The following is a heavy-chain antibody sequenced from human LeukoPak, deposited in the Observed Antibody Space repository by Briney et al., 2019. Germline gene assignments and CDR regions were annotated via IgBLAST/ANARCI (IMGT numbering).Heavy chain of an antibody. J-gene: IGHJ4*01. CDR3: ARLAAGSDYFDS. CDR1: GFSFTRYW. D-gene: IGHD6-13*01. CDR2: IRPDGSGK. V-gene: IGHV3-7*04. Sequence: GGSLRLSCAASGFSFTRYWMSWVRQAPGKGLEWVANIRPDGSGKHYVDSVKGRFTISRDNAKNSLYLQMNGLRAEDTAVYYCARLAAGSDYFDSWGHGTLVTVSS.